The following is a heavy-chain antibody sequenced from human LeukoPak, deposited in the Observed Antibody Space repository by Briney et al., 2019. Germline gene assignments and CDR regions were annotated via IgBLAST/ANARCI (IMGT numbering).Heavy chain of an antibody. CDR1: GFTFSSYA. D-gene: IGHD2-2*01. CDR2: MSGSGGST. V-gene: IGHV3-23*01. Sequence: GGSLRLSCAASGFTFSSYAMSWVRQAPGKGLEWVSAMSGSGGSTYYADSVKGRFTISRDNSKNTLYLQMNSLRAEDTAVYYCAKDLDCSSTSCYPDCWGQGTLVTVSS. CDR3: AKDLDCSSTSCYPDC. J-gene: IGHJ4*02.